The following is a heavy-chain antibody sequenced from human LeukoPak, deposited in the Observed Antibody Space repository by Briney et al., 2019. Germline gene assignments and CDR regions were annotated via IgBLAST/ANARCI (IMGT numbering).Heavy chain of an antibody. V-gene: IGHV3-23*01. Sequence: GGTLRLSCAASGITFSTYDMSWVRQAPGKGLEWVSGISWSGGTTYYADSVKGRFTISRDNSRNTLYLQMNSLRVEDTAVYYCAGGSGWLIDYWGQGTLVTVSS. CDR3: AGGSGWLIDY. J-gene: IGHJ4*02. CDR1: GITFSTYD. CDR2: ISWSGGTT. D-gene: IGHD5-12*01.